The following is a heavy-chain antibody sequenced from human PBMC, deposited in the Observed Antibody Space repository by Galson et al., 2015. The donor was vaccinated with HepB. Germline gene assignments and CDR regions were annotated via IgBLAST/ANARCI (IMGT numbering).Heavy chain of an antibody. Sequence: SLRLSCAASGFTFSSCGMHWVRQALGKGLEWVAVIWYDGSNKYYADSVKGRFTISRDNSKNTLYLQMNSLRAEDTAVYYCASLHPIVGATATNWFDPWGQGTLVTVSS. CDR1: GFTFSSCG. D-gene: IGHD1-26*01. J-gene: IGHJ5*02. CDR2: IWYDGSNK. V-gene: IGHV3-33*01. CDR3: ASLHPIVGATATNWFDP.